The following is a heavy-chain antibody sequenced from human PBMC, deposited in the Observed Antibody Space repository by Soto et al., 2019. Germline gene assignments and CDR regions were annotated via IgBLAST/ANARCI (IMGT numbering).Heavy chain of an antibody. CDR1: GYTFTSYG. CDR3: ARDPPHTYGDYKPNWFDP. CDR2: ISAYNGNT. Sequence: GASLKVSCNASGYTFTSYGISWVRQAPGQGLEWMGWISAYNGNTNYAQKLQGRVTMTTDTSTSTAYMELRSLRSDDTAVYYCARDPPHTYGDYKPNWFDPWGQGTLVTVSS. D-gene: IGHD4-17*01. J-gene: IGHJ5*02. V-gene: IGHV1-18*01.